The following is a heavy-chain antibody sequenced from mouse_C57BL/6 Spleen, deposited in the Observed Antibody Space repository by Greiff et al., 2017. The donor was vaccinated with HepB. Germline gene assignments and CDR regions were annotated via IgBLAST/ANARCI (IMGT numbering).Heavy chain of an antibody. CDR3: VRHDDYDAMDY. D-gene: IGHD2-3*01. CDR2: IRSKSNNYAT. J-gene: IGHJ4*01. CDR1: GFSFNTYA. V-gene: IGHV10-1*01. Sequence: GGGLVQPKGSLKLSCAASGFSFNTYAMNWVRQAPGKGLEWVARIRSKSNNYATYYADSVKDRFTISRDDSESMLYLQMNNLKTEDTAMYYCVRHDDYDAMDYRGQGTSVTVSS.